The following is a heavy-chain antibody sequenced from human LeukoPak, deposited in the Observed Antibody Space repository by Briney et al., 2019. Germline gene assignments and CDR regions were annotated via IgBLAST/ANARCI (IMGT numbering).Heavy chain of an antibody. V-gene: IGHV1-2*02. CDR1: GYTFTSYG. CDR2: INPNSGGT. CDR3: ARDAPRGGFDDY. Sequence: ASVKVSCKASGYTFTSYGISWVRQAPGQGLEWMGWINPNSGGTNYARKFQGRVTMTRDTSISTAYMELSRLRSDDTAVYYCARDAPRGGFDDYWGQGTLVTVSS. D-gene: IGHD3-9*01. J-gene: IGHJ4*02.